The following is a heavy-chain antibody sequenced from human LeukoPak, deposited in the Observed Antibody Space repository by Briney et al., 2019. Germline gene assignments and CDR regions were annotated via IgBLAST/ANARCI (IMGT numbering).Heavy chain of an antibody. CDR1: GYTFTGYY. V-gene: IGHV1-2*02. D-gene: IGHD5-24*01. Sequence: ASVKVSCKASGYTFTGYYMHWVRQAPGQGLEWTGWINPNSGGTNYAQKFQGRVTMTRDTSISTAYMELSRLRSDDTAVYYCARVPDGYDWFDPWGQGTLVTVSS. CDR2: INPNSGGT. J-gene: IGHJ5*02. CDR3: ARVPDGYDWFDP.